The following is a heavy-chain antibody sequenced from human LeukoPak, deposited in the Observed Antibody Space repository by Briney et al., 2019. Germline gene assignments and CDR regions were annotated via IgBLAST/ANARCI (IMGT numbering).Heavy chain of an antibody. J-gene: IGHJ4*02. CDR2: IGNSGGDT. CDR3: AKRGGESSGWGPFDY. D-gene: IGHD6-19*01. CDR1: GFTFTTYA. V-gene: IGHV3-23*01. Sequence: TGGSLRLSCAASGFTFTTYAMCWVRQAPGKGLEWGSCIGNSGGDTVYADSVRGRFTVSRDTSRNTLFLGMNSLRAEDTAIYYCAKRGGESSGWGPFDYWGQGTLVTVSS.